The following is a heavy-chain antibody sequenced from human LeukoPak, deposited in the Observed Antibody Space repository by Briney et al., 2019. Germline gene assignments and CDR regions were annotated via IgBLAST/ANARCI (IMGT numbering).Heavy chain of an antibody. V-gene: IGHV3-23*01. CDR1: GFTFSSYA. CDR3: ARDPFCGGDCYLYY. J-gene: IGHJ4*02. Sequence: GGSLRLSCAASGFTFSSYAMSWVRQAPGKGLEWVSGISGSGGTTSYADSVKGRFTISRDNSKNTLYLQMNSLRAEDTAVYYCARDPFCGGDCYLYYWGQGTLVTVSS. D-gene: IGHD2-21*02. CDR2: ISGSGGTT.